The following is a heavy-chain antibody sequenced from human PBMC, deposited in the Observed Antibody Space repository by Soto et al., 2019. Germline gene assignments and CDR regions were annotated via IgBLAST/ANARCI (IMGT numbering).Heavy chain of an antibody. V-gene: IGHV1-2*02. Sequence: ASVKVSCKASGYTFTGYYMHWVRQDPGQGLEWMGWINPNSGGTNYAQKFQGMVTMTRDTSISTAYMELSRLRSDDTAVYYCARVRLLLAMDAFDIWGQGTMVTVSS. D-gene: IGHD5-18*01. CDR1: GYTFTGYY. CDR2: INPNSGGT. CDR3: ARVRLLLAMDAFDI. J-gene: IGHJ3*02.